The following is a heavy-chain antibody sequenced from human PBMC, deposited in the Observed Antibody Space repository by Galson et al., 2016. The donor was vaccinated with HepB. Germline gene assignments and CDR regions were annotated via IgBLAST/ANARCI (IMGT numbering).Heavy chain of an antibody. CDR1: GFNVSNNY. V-gene: IGHV3-53*01. CDR2: IFSGGTT. D-gene: IGHD3-16*02. CDR3: ARDMGLRNYHPSGGYFDV. Sequence: SLRLSCAASGFNVSNNYLSWVRQAPGKGLEWVSIIFSGGTTYYADSVKGRFSISRDISRNSLYLQMNSLRAEDTAVYYCARDMGLRNYHPSGGYFDVWGRGTLVTVSS. J-gene: IGHJ2*01.